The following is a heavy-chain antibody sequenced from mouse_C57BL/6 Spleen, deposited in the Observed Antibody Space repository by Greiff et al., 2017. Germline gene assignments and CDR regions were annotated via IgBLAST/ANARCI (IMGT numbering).Heavy chain of an antibody. D-gene: IGHD2-4*01. J-gene: IGHJ2*01. CDR1: GYSFTDYN. Sequence: VHVKQSGPELVKPGASVKISCKASGYSFTDYNMNWVKQSNGKSLEWIGVINPNYGTTSYNQKFKGKATLTVDQSSSTAYMQLNSLTSEDSAVYYCARSGDYGDAGFDYWGQGTTLTVSS. CDR3: ARSGDYGDAGFDY. CDR2: INPNYGTT. V-gene: IGHV1-39*01.